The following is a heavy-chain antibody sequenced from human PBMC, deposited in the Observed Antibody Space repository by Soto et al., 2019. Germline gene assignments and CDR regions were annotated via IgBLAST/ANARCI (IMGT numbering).Heavy chain of an antibody. CDR1: GYTFTGYY. Sequence: QVQLVQSGAEVKKPGASVKVSCKTSGYTFTGYYIHWIRQAPGQGLEWMGWINPNSGDTNYSQDFQGRGTMTSDTSFTTAYVELTRLRSDDTAVYYCARREQWLENFDYWGQGTLVTVSS. J-gene: IGHJ4*02. CDR3: ARREQWLENFDY. CDR2: INPNSGDT. D-gene: IGHD6-19*01. V-gene: IGHV1-2*02.